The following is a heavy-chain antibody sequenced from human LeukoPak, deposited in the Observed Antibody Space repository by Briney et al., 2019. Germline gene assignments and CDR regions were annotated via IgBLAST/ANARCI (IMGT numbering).Heavy chain of an antibody. J-gene: IGHJ3*02. CDR3: ARRFYYGSGGHDAFDI. V-gene: IGHV4-59*08. CDR2: IYYSGST. CDR1: GGSISSYY. Sequence: SETLSLTCTVSGGSISSYYWSWIRKPPGKGLEWIGYIYYSGSTNYNPSLKSRVTISVDTSKNQFSLKLSSVTAADTAVYYCARRFYYGSGGHDAFDIWGQGTMVTVSS. D-gene: IGHD3-10*01.